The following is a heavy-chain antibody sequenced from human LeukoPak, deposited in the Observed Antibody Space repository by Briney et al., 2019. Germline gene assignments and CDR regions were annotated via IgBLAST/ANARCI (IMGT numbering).Heavy chain of an antibody. CDR1: GASISAYY. CDR3: ATVTTGAAADNDLHYYYYYMDV. Sequence: SETLSLTCSVSGASISAYYWSWIRQPPGKGLEWIGYIHYSGTINYNPSLMSRVTLSVDTSKNQYSPMLSSVAAAATAVYYYATVTTGAAADNDLHYYYYYMDVWGKGTTVTVSS. V-gene: IGHV4-59*01. CDR2: IHYSGTI. J-gene: IGHJ6*03. D-gene: IGHD6-13*01.